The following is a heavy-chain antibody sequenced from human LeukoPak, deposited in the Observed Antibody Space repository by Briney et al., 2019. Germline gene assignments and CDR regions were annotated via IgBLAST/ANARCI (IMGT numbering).Heavy chain of an antibody. CDR2: INPNSGGT. CDR3: ATAFGVVDFDY. CDR1: GYSFTGYY. Sequence: ASVKVSCKASGYSFTGYYMHWVRQAPGHGLEWMGWINPNSGGTNHAQKFQGRVTMTRDTSISTAYMELSSLTSDDTAVYYCATAFGVVDFDYWGQGTLVTVSS. D-gene: IGHD3-3*01. V-gene: IGHV1-2*02. J-gene: IGHJ4*02.